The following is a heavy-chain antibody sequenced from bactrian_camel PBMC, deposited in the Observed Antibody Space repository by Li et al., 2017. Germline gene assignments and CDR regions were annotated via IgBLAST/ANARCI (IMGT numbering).Heavy chain of an antibody. CDR1: GYDINSNC. CDR3: ATGEGFDCSGAYCSLHY. Sequence: QVQLVESGGDSVEAGGSLRLSCVASGYDINSNCVGWFRQAPGNEREGVAAIYTGGGDTFYADSVKGRFTISRDNAKNTVYLQMNSLKSEDTALYFCATGEGFDCSGAYCSLHYWGQGTQVTVS. V-gene: IGHV3S1*01. D-gene: IGHD3*01. CDR2: IYTGGGDT. J-gene: IGHJ4*01.